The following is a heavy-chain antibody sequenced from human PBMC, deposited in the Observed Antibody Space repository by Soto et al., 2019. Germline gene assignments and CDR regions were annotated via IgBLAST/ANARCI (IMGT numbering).Heavy chain of an antibody. J-gene: IGHJ4*02. CDR2: LHYGGST. CDR3: PRRDGAAAGTAH. CDR1: DDSMSRSNFY. D-gene: IGHD6-13*01. V-gene: IGHV4-39*01. Sequence: QLQLQESGPGLVKPSETLSLTCTVPDDSMSRSNFYWGWIRQPPGKGLEWIGSLHYGGSTYSNPSLXSXXTLSPDPSQNQLSLKLRSVTATDTAVSSCPRRDGAAAGTAHWGQGDLVIVSS.